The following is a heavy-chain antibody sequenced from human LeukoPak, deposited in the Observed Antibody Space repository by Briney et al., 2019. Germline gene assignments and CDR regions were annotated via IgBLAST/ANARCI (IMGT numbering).Heavy chain of an antibody. Sequence: GGSLRLSCAASGFTFADYGMSWVRQAPGKGLEWVSGINWNGGSTGYADSVKGRFTISRDNAKNSLYLQMNSLRAEDTALYYCAREGDCNIASCYLFDYWGQGTLVTVSS. D-gene: IGHD2-2*01. J-gene: IGHJ4*02. CDR3: AREGDCNIASCYLFDY. V-gene: IGHV3-20*04. CDR2: INWNGGST. CDR1: GFTFADYG.